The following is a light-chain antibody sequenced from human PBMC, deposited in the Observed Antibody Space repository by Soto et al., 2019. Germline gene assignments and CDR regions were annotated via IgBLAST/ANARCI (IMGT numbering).Light chain of an antibody. CDR3: QEYCSYLLT. CDR2: DAS. V-gene: IGKV1-5*01. Sequence: DIPMTQSPSTLSASVGDTVTITCRASQTISGWLAWYQQKPGKAPKLLIYDASSLETGVPSRFSGSVSGTEFPLTINSLQPDDFGTDHGQEYCSYLLTFGGGTIVESK. J-gene: IGKJ4*01. CDR1: QTISGW.